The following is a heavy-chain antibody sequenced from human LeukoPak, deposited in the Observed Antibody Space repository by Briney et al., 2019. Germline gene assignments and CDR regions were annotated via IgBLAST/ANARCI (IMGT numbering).Heavy chain of an antibody. D-gene: IGHD6-19*01. CDR3: ASPNSMAGTLYFHY. Sequence: GGSLRLSCAASGFTFTTFPMHWVRQPPGKGLEWVAVISYDGTDKYYADSVKGRFTISRDNSKSTLYLQMDSLRAEDTAVYYCASPNSMAGTLYFHYWGQGTLVTVSS. CDR2: ISYDGTDK. J-gene: IGHJ4*02. V-gene: IGHV3-30*04. CDR1: GFTFTTFP.